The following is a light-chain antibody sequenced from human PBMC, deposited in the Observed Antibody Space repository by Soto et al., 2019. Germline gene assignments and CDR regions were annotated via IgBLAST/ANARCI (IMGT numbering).Light chain of an antibody. Sequence: DIVLTQSPGTLSLSPGERATLSCRASQSVSSSYLAWYQQKPGQAPRLLIYGASSRATGFPDRFSGSGCGTDFTLSISRLEPECFAVYYFQQYCSSPRTFGQGTQLEIK. J-gene: IGKJ2*01. CDR1: QSVSSSY. CDR3: QQYCSSPRT. CDR2: GAS. V-gene: IGKV3-20*01.